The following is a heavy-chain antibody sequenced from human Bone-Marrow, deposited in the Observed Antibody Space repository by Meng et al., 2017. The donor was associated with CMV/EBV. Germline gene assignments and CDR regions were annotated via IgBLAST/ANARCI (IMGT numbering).Heavy chain of an antibody. D-gene: IGHD3-16*01. CDR3: ARSKPYISPGASVDY. CDR1: GYTFSSYD. J-gene: IGHJ4*02. V-gene: IGHV1-8*01. Sequence: SGYTFSSYDISWARQATGQGLEWMGWMNPIRGNTGYAQKFQGRVTMTRDTSIGTAFMELSSLRSDDTAVYYCARSKPYISPGASVDYWGQGTLVTVSS. CDR2: MNPIRGNT.